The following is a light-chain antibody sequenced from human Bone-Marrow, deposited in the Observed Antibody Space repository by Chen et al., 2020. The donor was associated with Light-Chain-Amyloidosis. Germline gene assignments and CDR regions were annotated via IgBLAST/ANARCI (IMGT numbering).Light chain of an antibody. V-gene: IGKV1-5*03. J-gene: IGKJ2*01. CDR2: KAS. Sequence: DIRRPQSPPTLSASVGDRVTITCRASQDIGDWLAWFQQKPGKAPNLLIYKASNLQRGVPSRFTGSGSGTEFTLTIDSLQPDDFALYFCQQYKSYTFTFGQGTQL. CDR3: QQYKSYTFT. CDR1: QDIGDW.